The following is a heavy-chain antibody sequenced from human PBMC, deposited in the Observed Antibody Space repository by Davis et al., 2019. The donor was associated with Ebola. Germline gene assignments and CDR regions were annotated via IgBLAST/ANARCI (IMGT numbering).Heavy chain of an antibody. V-gene: IGHV3-48*03. D-gene: IGHD4-23*01. J-gene: IGHJ3*02. CDR2: ISSSGSTI. CDR3: ARTLTTVVTHDDAFDI. Sequence: PGGSLRLSCAASGFTFSSYEMNWVRQAPGKGLEWVSYISSSGSTIYYADSVKGRFTISRDNAKNSLYLQMNSLRAEDTAVYYCARTLTTVVTHDDAFDIWGQGTMVTVSS. CDR1: GFTFSSYE.